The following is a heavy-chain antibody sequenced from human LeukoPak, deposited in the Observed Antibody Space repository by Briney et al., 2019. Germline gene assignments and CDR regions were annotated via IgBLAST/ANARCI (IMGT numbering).Heavy chain of an antibody. D-gene: IGHD2-21*02. J-gene: IGHJ4*02. CDR1: GFTFSSYG. CDR3: AKDWALYCGGDCYFNY. CDR2: ISYDGSNK. V-gene: IGHV3-30*18. Sequence: PGRSLRLSCAASGFTFSSYGMHWVRQAPGKGLEGVAVISYDGSNKYYADSVKGRFTISRDNSKNTLYLQMNSLRVEDTAVYYCAKDWALYCGGDCYFNYWGQGTLVTVSS.